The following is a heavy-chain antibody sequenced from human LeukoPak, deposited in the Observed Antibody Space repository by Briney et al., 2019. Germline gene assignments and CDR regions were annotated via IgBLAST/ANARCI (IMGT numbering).Heavy chain of an antibody. D-gene: IGHD3-22*01. V-gene: IGHV4-39*07. CDR3: ATLRITMIVVVVAFDI. Sequence: SETLSLTCTVSGGSISSSSYYWGWIRQPPGKGLEWIGSIYYSGSTYYNPSLKSRVTISVDTSKNQFSLKLSSVTAADTAVYYCATLRITMIVVVVAFDIWGQGTMVAVSS. J-gene: IGHJ3*02. CDR1: GGSISSSSYY. CDR2: IYYSGST.